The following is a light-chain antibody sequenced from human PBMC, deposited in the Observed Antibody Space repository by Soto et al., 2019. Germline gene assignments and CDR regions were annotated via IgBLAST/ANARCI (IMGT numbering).Light chain of an antibody. CDR1: QSVSSYS. J-gene: IGKJ1*01. CDR2: GTS. V-gene: IGKV3-20*01. CDR3: QQYDSSPRT. Sequence: ENVFTQSPGTLSLSPGERAALCYRASQSVSSYSLAWYQQKPGQAPRLVMYGTSYRATGIPDRFSGSGSGTDFTLTISRLEPEDFAVYYCQQYDSSPRTFGQGTKVDIK.